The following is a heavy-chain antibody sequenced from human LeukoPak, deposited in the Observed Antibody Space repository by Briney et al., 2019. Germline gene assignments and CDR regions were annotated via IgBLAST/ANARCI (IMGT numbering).Heavy chain of an antibody. Sequence: SETLSLTCTVSGGSISSSSYYWGWIRQPPGKGLEWIGTIYYSGSTYYNPSHKSRVTISVDTSQNQFSLRLSSVTAADTAVYYCARDVDIVATVWFDPWGQGTLVTVSS. CDR2: IYYSGST. CDR1: GGSISSSSYY. D-gene: IGHD5-12*01. V-gene: IGHV4-39*02. CDR3: ARDVDIVATVWFDP. J-gene: IGHJ5*02.